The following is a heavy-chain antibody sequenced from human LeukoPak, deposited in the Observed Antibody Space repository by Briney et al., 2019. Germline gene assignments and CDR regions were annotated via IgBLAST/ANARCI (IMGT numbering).Heavy chain of an antibody. CDR3: TTVPPWVTTGYFNY. Sequence: PGGSLRLSCATSGFTFSNAWMSWVRHTPGKRLEWVGRIKSKTDGGTTEYAAPVRGRFTISRDDSKNTVYLQMNSLKIDDTAVYYCTTVPPWVTTGYFNYWGQGTLVTVSS. V-gene: IGHV3-15*01. D-gene: IGHD4-17*01. CDR1: GFTFSNAW. CDR2: IKSKTDGGTT. J-gene: IGHJ4*02.